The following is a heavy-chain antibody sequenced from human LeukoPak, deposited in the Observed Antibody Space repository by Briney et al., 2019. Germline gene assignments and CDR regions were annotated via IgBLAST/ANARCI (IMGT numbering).Heavy chain of an antibody. CDR3: TREKRYFDWFQADF. CDR2: IRNKAYGGTA. V-gene: IGHV3-49*03. Sequence: GRSLRLSCTASGFTFSDYAMSWFRQAPGKGLEWVGFIRNKAYGGTAEYAASVKGRFTISRDDSKTIAYLQMDSLKAEDTAVYYCTREKRYFDWFQADFWGQGTLVTVSS. CDR1: GFTFSDYA. D-gene: IGHD3-9*01. J-gene: IGHJ4*02.